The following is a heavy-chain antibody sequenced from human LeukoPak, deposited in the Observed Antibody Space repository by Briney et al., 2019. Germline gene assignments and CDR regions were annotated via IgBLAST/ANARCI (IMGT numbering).Heavy chain of an antibody. CDR1: GYTFTSYG. V-gene: IGHV1-18*01. CDR3: ARADYDFWSGYYILSGDY. J-gene: IGHJ4*02. CDR2: ISAYNGNT. D-gene: IGHD3-3*01. Sequence: GASVKVSCKASGYTFTSYGISWVRQAPGQALEWMGWISAYNGNTNYAQKLQGRVTMTTDTSTSTAYMELRSLRSDDTAVYYCARADYDFWSGYYILSGDYWGQGTLVTVSS.